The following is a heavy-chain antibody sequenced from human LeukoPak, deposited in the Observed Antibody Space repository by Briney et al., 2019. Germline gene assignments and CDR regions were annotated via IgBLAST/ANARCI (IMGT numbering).Heavy chain of an antibody. CDR3: ARGIQLSSYYYYGVDV. Sequence: GGSLRLSCAASGFTFDDYAMHWVRQAPGKGLEWVSGISWNSGSIGYADSVKGRFTISRDNAKNSLYLQMNSLTDEDTAVYFCARGIQLSSYYYYGVDVWGRGTTVTVSS. D-gene: IGHD3-16*02. CDR2: ISWNSGSI. J-gene: IGHJ6*02. V-gene: IGHV3-9*01. CDR1: GFTFDDYA.